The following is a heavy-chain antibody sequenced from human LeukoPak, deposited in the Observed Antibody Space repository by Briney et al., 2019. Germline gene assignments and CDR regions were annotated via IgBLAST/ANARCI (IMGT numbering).Heavy chain of an antibody. D-gene: IGHD3-22*01. V-gene: IGHV3-15*01. CDR1: GFTFNHAW. CDR3: TTVDSSRYYYYFDY. J-gene: IGHJ4*02. CDR2: IKSKTDGATT. Sequence: PGGSLRLSCAASGFTFNHAWMSWVRQAPGKGLEWVGRIKSKTDGATTEYAAPVKGRFTISRDDSKNTLYLQMNSLKTEDTAVYYCTTVDSSRYYYYFDYWGQGSLVTVSS.